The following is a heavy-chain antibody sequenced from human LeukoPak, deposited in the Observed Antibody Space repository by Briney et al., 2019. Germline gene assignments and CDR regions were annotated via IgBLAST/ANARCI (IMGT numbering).Heavy chain of an antibody. V-gene: IGHV4-59*01. Sequence: PSETLSLTCTVSGGSISSYYWSWIRQPPGKGLEWIGYIHYSGSTNYNPSLKSRVTISVDTSKNQFSLKLSSVTAADTAVYYCARGRTNYGDYHYFDYWGQGTLVTVSS. J-gene: IGHJ4*02. CDR2: IHYSGST. CDR3: ARGRTNYGDYHYFDY. D-gene: IGHD4-17*01. CDR1: GGSISSYY.